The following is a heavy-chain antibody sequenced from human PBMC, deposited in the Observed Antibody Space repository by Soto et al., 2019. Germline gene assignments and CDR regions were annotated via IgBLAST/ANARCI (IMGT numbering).Heavy chain of an antibody. D-gene: IGHD1-26*01. CDR2: ISGSGST. CDR3: AKDYLRWAQS. V-gene: IGHV3-23*01. Sequence: SGGSLRLSCAASGFTFSDYGLSWVRQAPGKGLELVSAISGSGSTFSADSVKGRFTISKDNSKNTLYLQMNSLRAEDTAVYYCAKDYLRWAQSWGQGTLVTVSS. CDR1: GFTFSDYG. J-gene: IGHJ5*02.